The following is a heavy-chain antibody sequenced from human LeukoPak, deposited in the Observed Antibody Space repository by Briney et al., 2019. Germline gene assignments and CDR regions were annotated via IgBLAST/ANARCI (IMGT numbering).Heavy chain of an antibody. Sequence: SETLSLTCTVSGDSISTYYWSWIRQPPGKGLEWIGYIYYSGSTNYNPSLKSRVTISADTSKNQFSLKLSSVTAADTAVYYCAKVAKYYYGSETYFFFEDWGQGTLVTVSS. J-gene: IGHJ4*02. CDR2: IYYSGST. CDR3: AKVAKYYYGSETYFFFED. CDR1: GDSISTYY. V-gene: IGHV4-59*12. D-gene: IGHD3-10*01.